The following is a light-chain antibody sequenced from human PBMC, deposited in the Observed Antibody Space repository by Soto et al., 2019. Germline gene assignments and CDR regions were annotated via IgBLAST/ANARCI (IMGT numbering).Light chain of an antibody. CDR3: CSFTGTYTSV. V-gene: IGLV2-11*01. CDR1: SSDGGGYSY. CDR2: DVN. J-gene: IGLJ2*01. Sequence: QSALTQPRSVSGSPGQSVTISCTGTSSDGGGYSYVSWYQQHPGKAPKLIIYDVNKRPSGVPDRFSGSKSGNTASLTISGLQAEDEADYHCCSFTGTYTSVFGGGTKLTVL.